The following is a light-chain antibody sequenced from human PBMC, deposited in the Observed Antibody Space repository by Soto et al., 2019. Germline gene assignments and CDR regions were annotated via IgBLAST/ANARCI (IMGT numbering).Light chain of an antibody. V-gene: IGLV1-44*01. J-gene: IGLJ1*01. CDR3: AAWDDSLNGPV. Sequence: QSVLTQPPSASGTPGQRVTVSCSVGSSNIGSNTVNWYQQLPGTAPKLLMYSNNQRPSGVPDRFSGSKPGTSASLAISGLQSEDEAEYYCAAWDDSLNGPVFGTGTKLTVL. CDR1: SSNIGSNT. CDR2: SNN.